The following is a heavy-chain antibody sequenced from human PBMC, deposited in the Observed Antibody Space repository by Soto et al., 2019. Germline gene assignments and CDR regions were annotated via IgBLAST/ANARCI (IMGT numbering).Heavy chain of an antibody. Sequence: ASVKVSCKASGYTFTSYDINWVRQATGQGLEWMGWMNPNSGNTGYAQKFQGRVTMTRNTSISTAYMELSSLRSEDTAVYYCARVATASLKLYYMDVWGKGTTVTVSS. J-gene: IGHJ6*03. CDR2: MNPNSGNT. D-gene: IGHD5-12*01. CDR3: ARVATASLKLYYMDV. V-gene: IGHV1-8*01. CDR1: GYTFTSYD.